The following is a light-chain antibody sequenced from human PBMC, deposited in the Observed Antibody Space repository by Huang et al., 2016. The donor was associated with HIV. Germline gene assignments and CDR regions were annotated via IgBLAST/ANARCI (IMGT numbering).Light chain of an antibody. CDR3: QQYDNLYI. CDR1: QDIRKY. Sequence: DIQMTQSPSSLSASVGDRVTITCQASQDIRKYLNWYQQKPGRAPKLLIYDSSKLDGGGPSRFSGSGSGTNFTFTISSLHPEDIATYYCQQYDNLYIFGQGTKVEIK. V-gene: IGKV1-33*01. J-gene: IGKJ1*01. CDR2: DSS.